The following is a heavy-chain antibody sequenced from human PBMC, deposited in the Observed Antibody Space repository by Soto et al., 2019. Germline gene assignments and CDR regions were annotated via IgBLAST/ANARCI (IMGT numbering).Heavy chain of an antibody. J-gene: IGHJ4*02. CDR1: GGSISSSSYY. Sequence: QLQLQESGPGLVKPSETLSLTCTVSGGSISSSSYYWGWIRQPPGKGLEWIGSIYYSGSTYYNPSLKSRGTISVDTAKNQFSLKLSSVTAADTAVYYCARQSLEWLLYNPAIDYWGQGTLVTVSS. D-gene: IGHD3-3*01. CDR3: ARQSLEWLLYNPAIDY. CDR2: IYYSGST. V-gene: IGHV4-39*01.